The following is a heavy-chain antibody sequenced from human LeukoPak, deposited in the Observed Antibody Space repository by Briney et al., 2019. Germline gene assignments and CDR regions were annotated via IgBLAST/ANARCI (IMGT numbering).Heavy chain of an antibody. J-gene: IGHJ4*02. CDR3: ARLPGYCTGGSCYFDY. V-gene: IGHV5-51*01. CDR2: IYPGDSDT. Sequence: GESLKISCKGSGYSFTNYWIGWVRQMPGKGLEWMGFIYPGDSDTRYSPSFQGQVTFSADKSISTTYLQWSSLKASDTAMYYCARLPGYCTGGSCYFDYWGQGTLVTVSS. CDR1: GYSFTNYW. D-gene: IGHD2-15*01.